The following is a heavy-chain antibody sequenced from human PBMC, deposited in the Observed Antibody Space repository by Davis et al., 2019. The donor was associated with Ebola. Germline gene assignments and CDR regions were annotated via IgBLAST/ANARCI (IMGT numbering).Heavy chain of an antibody. D-gene: IGHD1-26*01. CDR2: IFPGDSDI. CDR3: AKGRGPYRRGDAFDI. Sequence: GGSLKISCKASGYKFSHYWIGWVRQEPGKGLEWMGIIFPGDSDIRYSPSFQGQVTIPADKSISTVYLQWSSLKASDTAMYFCAKGRGPYRRGDAFDIWGRGTMVTVSS. CDR1: GYKFSHYW. V-gene: IGHV5-51*01. J-gene: IGHJ3*02.